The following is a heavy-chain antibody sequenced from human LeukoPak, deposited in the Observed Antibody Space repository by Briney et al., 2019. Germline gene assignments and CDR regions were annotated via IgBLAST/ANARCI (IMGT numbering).Heavy chain of an antibody. Sequence: SQTLSLTCTVSGGSISSGGYYWSWIRQHPGKGLEWIGYIYYSGSAYYNPSLKSRVTISVDTSKNQFSLKLSSVTAADTAVYYCARGCYYDSSGYYCYYYGMDVWGQGTTVTVSS. CDR1: GGSISSGGYY. CDR3: ARGCYYDSSGYYCYYYGMDV. J-gene: IGHJ6*02. D-gene: IGHD3-22*01. CDR2: IYYSGSA. V-gene: IGHV4-31*03.